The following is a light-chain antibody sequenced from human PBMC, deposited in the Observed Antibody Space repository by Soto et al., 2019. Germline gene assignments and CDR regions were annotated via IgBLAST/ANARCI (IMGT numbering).Light chain of an antibody. Sequence: EIVMTQSPATLSVSPGERATRSCRASQGVTTNLAWYQQKPGQAPRLLIYGASTRATGIPARFSGSGSGTEFTLTISSLQSEDFAVYYCQQYNTWPLTFGGGTKVEIK. CDR2: GAS. CDR3: QQYNTWPLT. V-gene: IGKV3-15*01. J-gene: IGKJ4*01. CDR1: QGVTTN.